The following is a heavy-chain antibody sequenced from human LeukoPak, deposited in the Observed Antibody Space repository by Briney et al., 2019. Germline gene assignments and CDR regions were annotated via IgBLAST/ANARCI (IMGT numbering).Heavy chain of an antibody. J-gene: IGHJ3*02. D-gene: IGHD3-16*01. CDR1: GYTFTIYG. CDR2: MNPNSGNT. V-gene: IGHV1-8*02. Sequence: ASVKVSCKASGYTFTIYGISWVRQALGQGLEWMGWMNPNSGNTGYAQKFQGRVTMTRNTSISTAYMELSSLRSEDTAVYYCARLAYVFNAFDIWGQGTMVTVSS. CDR3: ARLAYVFNAFDI.